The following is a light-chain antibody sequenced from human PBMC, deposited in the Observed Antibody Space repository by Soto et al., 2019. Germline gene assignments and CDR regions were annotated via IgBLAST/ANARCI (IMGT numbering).Light chain of an antibody. J-gene: IGKJ1*01. CDR1: QSISNW. V-gene: IGKV1-5*03. Sequence: DIQMTQSPSTLPASLGDRVTVTCRASQSISNWLAWYQQKPGKAPKLLIYKASTLKSGVPSRFSGSGSGTEFTLTISSLQPDDSATYYCQHYNSYWTFGQGTKVEIK. CDR2: KAS. CDR3: QHYNSYWT.